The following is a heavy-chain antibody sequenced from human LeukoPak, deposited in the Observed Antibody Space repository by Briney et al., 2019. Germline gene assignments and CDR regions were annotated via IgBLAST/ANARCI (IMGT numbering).Heavy chain of an antibody. J-gene: IGHJ4*02. CDR1: GFTFSSYG. Sequence: GGSLRLSCAASGFTFSSYGMHWVRQAPGKGLEWVAVISYDGSNKYYADSVKGRFTISRDNSKNTLYLQMNSLRAEDTAVCYCAKGSGYSSGWYFDYWGQGTLVTVSS. CDR3: AKGSGYSSGWYFDY. CDR2: ISYDGSNK. V-gene: IGHV3-30*18. D-gene: IGHD6-19*01.